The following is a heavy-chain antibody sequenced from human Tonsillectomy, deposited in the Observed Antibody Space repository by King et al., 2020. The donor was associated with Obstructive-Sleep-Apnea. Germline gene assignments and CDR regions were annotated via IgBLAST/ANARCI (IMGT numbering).Heavy chain of an antibody. CDR2: IIPMSGTS. CDR1: GGTVTTDT. CDR3: ARDLNGMDV. D-gene: IGHD2-8*01. Sequence: QLVQSGAEVKKPGSSVTVSCKASGGTVTTDTISWVRQAPGQGLEWMGGIIPMSGTSHYAQKCQGRVTITADASTNIVFMQLNSLRSEDTAVYYCARDLNGMDVWGQGTSVAVYS. V-gene: IGHV1-69*12. J-gene: IGHJ6*02.